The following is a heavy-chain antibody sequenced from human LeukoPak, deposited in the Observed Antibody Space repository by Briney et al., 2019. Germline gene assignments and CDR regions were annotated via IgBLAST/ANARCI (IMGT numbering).Heavy chain of an antibody. V-gene: IGHV4-59*08. Sequence: SETLSLTCTVSGGSISSYYWSWIRQPPGKGLEWIGYIYYSGSTNYNPSLKSRVTISVDTSKNQFSLKLCSVTAADTAVYYCARHWEFDYFDYWGQGTLVTVSS. D-gene: IGHD1-26*01. CDR2: IYYSGST. CDR1: GGSISSYY. CDR3: ARHWEFDYFDY. J-gene: IGHJ4*02.